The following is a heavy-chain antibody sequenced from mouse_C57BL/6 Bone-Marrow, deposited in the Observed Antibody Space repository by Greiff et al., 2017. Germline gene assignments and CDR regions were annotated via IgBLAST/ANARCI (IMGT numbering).Heavy chain of an antibody. D-gene: IGHD1-1*01. CDR1: GYTFTSYW. CDR3: ARDTSDFDY. J-gene: IGHJ2*01. V-gene: IGHV1-69*01. CDR2: IDPSDSYT. Sequence: QVQLQQPGAELVMPGASVKLSCKASGYTFTSYWMHWVKQRPGQGLEWIGEIDPSDSYTNYNQKFKGKSTLTVDKSSSTASMKLSSLTSEDSAVDYCARDTSDFDYWGQGTTLTVSS.